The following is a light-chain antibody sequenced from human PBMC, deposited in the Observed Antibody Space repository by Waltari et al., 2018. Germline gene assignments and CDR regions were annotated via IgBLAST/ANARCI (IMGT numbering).Light chain of an antibody. CDR1: SSNIGGGYD. CDR3: QSYGSSLSAL. V-gene: IGLV1-40*01. Sequence: QSVLTQPPSVSGAPGQRVTISCTGSSSNIGGGYDVHWYQQLPGTAPKLLIYGNSNRPSGVPDRFSGSKSGTSASLAITGLQAEDEADYYCQSYGSSLSALFGGGTKLTVL. CDR2: GNS. J-gene: IGLJ2*01.